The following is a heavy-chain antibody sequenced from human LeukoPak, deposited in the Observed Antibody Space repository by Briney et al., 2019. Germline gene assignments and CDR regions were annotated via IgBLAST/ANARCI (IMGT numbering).Heavy chain of an antibody. CDR3: ARDASGHDLPFDY. CDR1: AFTFSTYS. V-gene: IGHV3-21*01. J-gene: IGHJ4*02. D-gene: IGHD6-25*01. CDR2: ISSSSSYI. Sequence: GGSLRLSCAASAFTFSTYSMNWVRQVPGKGLEWVSSISSSSSYIYYADSVKGRFTISRDNGKNSLYLQMNSLRAEDTAVYYCARDASGHDLPFDYWGQGTLVTVSS.